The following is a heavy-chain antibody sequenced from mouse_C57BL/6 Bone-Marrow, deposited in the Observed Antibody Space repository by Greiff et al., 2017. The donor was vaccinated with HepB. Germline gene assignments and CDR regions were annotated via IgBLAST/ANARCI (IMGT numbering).Heavy chain of an antibody. V-gene: IGHV1-22*01. J-gene: IGHJ2*01. CDR2: INPNNGGT. CDR1: GYTFTDYN. CDR3: ASGTYYYGSYYFDY. D-gene: IGHD1-1*01. Sequence: VQLQQSGPELVKPGASVKMSCKASGYTFTDYNMHWVKQSHGKSLEWIGYINPNNGGTSYNQKFKGKATLTVNKSSSTAYMELRSLTSEDSAVYYCASGTYYYGSYYFDYWGQGTTLTVSS.